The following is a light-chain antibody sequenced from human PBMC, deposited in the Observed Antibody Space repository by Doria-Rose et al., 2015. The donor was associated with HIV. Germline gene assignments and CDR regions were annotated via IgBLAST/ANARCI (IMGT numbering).Light chain of an antibody. CDR3: QQYYDTPS. J-gene: IGKJ3*01. CDR2: WAS. CDR1: QSLLYTSKNY. V-gene: IGKV4-1*01. Sequence: DIQVTQSPESLGMSLGERAILNCKSNQSLLYTSKNYLAWHQQKPGQPPKLLIYWASTRQSGVPARFSGSGSGTDFTLTISSLEAEDVAVYYCQQYYDTPSFGPGTTVDIK.